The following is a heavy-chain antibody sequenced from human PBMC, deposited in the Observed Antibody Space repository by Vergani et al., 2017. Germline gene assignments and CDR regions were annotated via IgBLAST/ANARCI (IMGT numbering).Heavy chain of an antibody. CDR2: IYPGDSDT. V-gene: IGHV5-51*01. J-gene: IGHJ4*02. D-gene: IGHD1-26*01. CDR1: GYSFTSYW. CDR3: ARQSPEYSGSYLGDY. Sequence: EVQLVPSGAEVKKPGESLKISCKGSGYSFTSYWIGLVRQMPGKGLEWMGIIYPGDSDTRYSPSFQGQVTISADKSISTAYLQWSSLKASDTAMYYCARQSPEYSGSYLGDYWGQGTLVTVSS.